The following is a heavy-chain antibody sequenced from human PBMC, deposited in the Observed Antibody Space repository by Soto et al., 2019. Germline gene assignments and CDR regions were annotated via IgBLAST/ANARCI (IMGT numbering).Heavy chain of an antibody. CDR2: ISAYNGNT. V-gene: IGHV1-18*01. D-gene: IGHD6-19*01. Sequence: ASVKVSCKASGYTFTSYVISWVRQAPGQGLEWMGWISAYNGNTNYAQKLQGRVTMTTDTSTSTAYMELRSLRSDDTAVYYCARGGIAVATMNWFDPWGQGTLVTSPQ. CDR1: GYTFTSYV. J-gene: IGHJ5*02. CDR3: ARGGIAVATMNWFDP.